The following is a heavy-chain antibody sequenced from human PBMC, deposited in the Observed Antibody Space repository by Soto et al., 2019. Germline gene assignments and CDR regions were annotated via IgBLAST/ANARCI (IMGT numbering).Heavy chain of an antibody. D-gene: IGHD4-17*01. CDR1: GGSISSGGYY. CDR2: IYYSGST. Sequence: QVQLQESGPGLVKPSQTLSLTCTVSGGSISSGGYYWSWIRQHPGKGLEWIGYIYYSGSTYYNPSLKSRVTISVDTSKNQFSLKLSSVTDADTAVYYCARARGPDYGDYSDSFDPWGQGTLVPVSS. V-gene: IGHV4-31*03. J-gene: IGHJ5*02. CDR3: ARARGPDYGDYSDSFDP.